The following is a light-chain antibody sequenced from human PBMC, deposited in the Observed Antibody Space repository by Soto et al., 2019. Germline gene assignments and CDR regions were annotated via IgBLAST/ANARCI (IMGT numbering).Light chain of an antibody. V-gene: IGLV2-11*01. CDR3: CSYAGTNSYV. CDR2: DVT. J-gene: IGLJ1*01. CDR1: SSDVGGYNY. Sequence: QSVLTQPRSVSGSPGQSVTISCTGTSSDVGGYNYVSWYQQHPDKAPKLMIYDVTKRPSGVPHRFSGSKSDNTASLTISGLQAEDEADYYCCSYAGTNSYVFGTGTKVP.